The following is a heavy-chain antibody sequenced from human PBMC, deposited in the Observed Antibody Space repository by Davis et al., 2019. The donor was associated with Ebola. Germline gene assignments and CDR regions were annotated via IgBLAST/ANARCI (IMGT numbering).Heavy chain of an antibody. CDR2: ISFDGSDK. D-gene: IGHD2-15*01. J-gene: IGHJ3*01. Sequence: GESLKISCAVSGFTFSSYGLYWVRQAPGEGLEWVAAISFDGSDKYYTDSVKGRFTISRDNSKDTLYLQMNSLRAEDTAVYYCARGTCRGGSCYPNDYGDVFDFWGQGTMVTVSS. CDR1: GFTFSSYG. V-gene: IGHV3-33*05. CDR3: ARGTCRGGSCYPNDYGDVFDF.